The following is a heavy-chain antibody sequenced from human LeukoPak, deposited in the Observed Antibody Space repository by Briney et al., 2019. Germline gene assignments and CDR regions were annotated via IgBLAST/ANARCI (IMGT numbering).Heavy chain of an antibody. J-gene: IGHJ4*02. CDR1: GYTFTSYY. CDR3: TTLDSSGYRLSPFDY. D-gene: IGHD3-22*01. Sequence: SVKVSCKASGYTFTSYYMHWVRQAPGQGLEWMGGIIPIFGTANYAQKFQGRVTITADESTSTAYMELSSLRSEDTAVYYCTTLDSSGYRLSPFDYWGQGTLVTVSS. CDR2: IIPIFGTA. V-gene: IGHV1-69*13.